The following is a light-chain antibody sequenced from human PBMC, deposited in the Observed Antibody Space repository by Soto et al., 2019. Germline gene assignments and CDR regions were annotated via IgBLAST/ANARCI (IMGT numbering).Light chain of an antibody. J-gene: IGKJ5*01. CDR2: GAS. CDR1: QTLSNY. CDR3: QQYGSSPIT. V-gene: IGKV1-39*01. Sequence: DIQMTQSPSSVSASVGDRVTITCRASQTLSNYLTWFQQKPGKAPKVLIYGASTLQSGVPSRFSGSGSGADFTLTISSLEPEDFALYYCQQYGSSPITFGQGTRLEIK.